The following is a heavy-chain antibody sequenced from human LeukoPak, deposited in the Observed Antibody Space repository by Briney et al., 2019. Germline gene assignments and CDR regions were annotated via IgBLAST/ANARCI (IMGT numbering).Heavy chain of an antibody. CDR2: INSDGSWT. D-gene: IGHD2/OR15-2a*01. Sequence: GVLRLSCAASGNYWMHWVRQAPEKGLVWVSHINSDGSWTSYADSVKGRFTISKDNAKNTVYLQMNSLRAEDTAVYYCVSFYETYWGRGTLVTVSS. CDR1: GNYW. J-gene: IGHJ4*02. V-gene: IGHV3-74*01. CDR3: VSFYETY.